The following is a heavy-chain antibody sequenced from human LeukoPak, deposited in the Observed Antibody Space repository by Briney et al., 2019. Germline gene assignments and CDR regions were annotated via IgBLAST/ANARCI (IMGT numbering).Heavy chain of an antibody. D-gene: IGHD5-18*01. V-gene: IGHV3-21*01. CDR2: ISSSSYI. Sequence: GGSLRLSCAASGFTFSSYSMDWVRQAPGKGLEWVSSISSSSYIYYADSVKGRFTISRDNAKNSLYLQMNSLRAEDTAVYYCARDVAMVKVEGDYWGQGTLVTVSS. CDR1: GFTFSSYS. CDR3: ARDVAMVKVEGDY. J-gene: IGHJ4*02.